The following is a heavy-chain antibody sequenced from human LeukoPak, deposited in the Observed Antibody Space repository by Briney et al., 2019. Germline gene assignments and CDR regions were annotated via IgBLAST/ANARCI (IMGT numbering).Heavy chain of an antibody. CDR3: ARVVIQSEETTISQYYYYYYMDV. V-gene: IGHV1-18*01. D-gene: IGHD3-22*01. CDR1: VYTLTRYG. J-gene: IGHJ6*03. CDR2: ICAFNGNK. Sequence: ASVRVSRKPSVYTLTRYGISRVRQAPGQGGAWMGGICAFNGNKNYAQKLQGRVTMTTDTYTSTAYMELRSLRSDDTAVYYCARVVIQSEETTISQYYYYYYMDVGGKGTTVTVSS.